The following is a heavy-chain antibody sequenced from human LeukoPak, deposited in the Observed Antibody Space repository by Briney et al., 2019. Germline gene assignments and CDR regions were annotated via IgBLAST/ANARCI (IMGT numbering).Heavy chain of an antibody. D-gene: IGHD3-22*01. CDR2: IYYSGST. V-gene: IGHV4-59*01. CDR1: GGSISSYY. CDR3: ASGHTDSSGYYDY. J-gene: IGHJ4*02. Sequence: SETLSLTCTVSGGSISSYYWGWIRQPPGKGLEWIGYIYYSGSTNYNPSLKSRVTISVDTSKNQFSLKLSSVTAADTAVYYCASGHTDSSGYYDYWGQGTLVTVSS.